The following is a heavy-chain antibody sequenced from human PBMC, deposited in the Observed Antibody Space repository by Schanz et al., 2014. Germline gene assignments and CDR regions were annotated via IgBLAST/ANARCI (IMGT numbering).Heavy chain of an antibody. CDR1: GYIFSSYA. Sequence: QVHLVQSGSELKKPGASVKVSCKASGYIFSSYAIHWVRQAPGQGLEWMGLINPIDGSTTYVWGFHGRLTMTRDTSTTTVYMDLSTLRSEDTAVYYCAFDRDDAYDIWGQGTTVTVSS. CDR3: AFDRDDAYDI. V-gene: IGHV1-46*01. J-gene: IGHJ3*02. D-gene: IGHD3-9*01. CDR2: INPIDGST.